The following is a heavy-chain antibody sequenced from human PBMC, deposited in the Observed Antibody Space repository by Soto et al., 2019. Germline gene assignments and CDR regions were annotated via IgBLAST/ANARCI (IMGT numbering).Heavy chain of an antibody. CDR1: GYTFTSYD. Sequence: ASVKVSCKASGYTFTSYDINWVQQATGQGLEWMGWMNPNSGNTGYAQKFQGRVTMTRNTSISTAYMELSSLRSEDTAVYYCASGRYCSGGSCSPEYYFDYWGQGTLVTVSS. J-gene: IGHJ4*02. CDR3: ASGRYCSGGSCSPEYYFDY. CDR2: MNPNSGNT. D-gene: IGHD2-15*01. V-gene: IGHV1-8*01.